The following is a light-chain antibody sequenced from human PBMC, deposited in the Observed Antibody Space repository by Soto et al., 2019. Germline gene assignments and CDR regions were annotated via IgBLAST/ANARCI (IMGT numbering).Light chain of an antibody. CDR1: SRNVGSYNL. CDR3: CSYAGSSTYV. CDR2: EGS. J-gene: IGLJ1*01. Sequence: QSALTQPASVSGSPGQSITISCTGTSRNVGSYNLVSWYQQHPGKAPKPMIYEGSKRPAGVSNRFSGSKSGNTASLTVSGLQAEEEADYYCCSYAGSSTYVFGTGTKLTVL. V-gene: IGLV2-23*01.